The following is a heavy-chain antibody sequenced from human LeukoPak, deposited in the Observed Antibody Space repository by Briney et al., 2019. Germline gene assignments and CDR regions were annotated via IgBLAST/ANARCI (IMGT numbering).Heavy chain of an antibody. D-gene: IGHD5-18*01. V-gene: IGHV3-21*01. CDR3: ARDAGDTAMVHLDY. Sequence: GSLRLSCAASGFTFSSYSMNWVRQAPGKGLEWVSSISSSSSYIYYADSVKGRFTISRDNAKNSLYLQMNSLRAEDTVVYYCARDAGDTAMVHLDYWGQGTLVTVSS. J-gene: IGHJ4*02. CDR1: GFTFSSYS. CDR2: ISSSSSYI.